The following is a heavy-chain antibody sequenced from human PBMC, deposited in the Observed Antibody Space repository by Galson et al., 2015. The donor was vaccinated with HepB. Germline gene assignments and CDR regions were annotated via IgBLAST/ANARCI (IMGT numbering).Heavy chain of an antibody. J-gene: IGHJ4*02. CDR1: GFAFSDYY. CDR2: ISSSGRNT. D-gene: IGHD3-10*01. CDR3: VRGSGISWYVLGGH. Sequence: SLRLSCAASGFAFSDYYMNWLRQVPGKGLEWVSHISSSGRNTYYVDSVKGRFTISRDNAKNSLYLQMNSLRAEDTAVYYCVRGSGISWYVLGGHWGQGTLVTVSS. V-gene: IGHV3-11*01.